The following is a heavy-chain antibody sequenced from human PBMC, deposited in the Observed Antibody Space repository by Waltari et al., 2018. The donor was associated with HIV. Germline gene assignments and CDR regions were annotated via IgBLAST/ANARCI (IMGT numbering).Heavy chain of an antibody. CDR3: AKSAQIAMIIVVLPDAFDI. D-gene: IGHD3-22*01. V-gene: IGHV3-23*01. CDR2: MSDSGDNT. Sequence: EVQLLESGGGLVQPGGSLRLSCEASGFTFSNYAMSWVRQAPGKGLGWVSGMSDSGDNTYYADSVKGRITISRDNSKNTLYLQMNSLRADDTAVYYCAKSAQIAMIIVVLPDAFDIWGQGTMVTVSS. CDR1: GFTFSNYA. J-gene: IGHJ3*02.